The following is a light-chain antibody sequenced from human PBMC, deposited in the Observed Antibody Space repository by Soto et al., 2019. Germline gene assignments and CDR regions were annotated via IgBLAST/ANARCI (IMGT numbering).Light chain of an antibody. CDR3: QQSYSTPYT. CDR1: QRISSY. CDR2: AAS. Sequence: DIQMTQSPSSLSASVGDRVTITCRASQRISSYLNWYQQKPGKAPKLLIYAASSLQSGVPSRFSGSGSGTDFTLTISSLQPEDFVTYYCQQSYSTPYTFGQGTKLEIK. J-gene: IGKJ2*01. V-gene: IGKV1-39*01.